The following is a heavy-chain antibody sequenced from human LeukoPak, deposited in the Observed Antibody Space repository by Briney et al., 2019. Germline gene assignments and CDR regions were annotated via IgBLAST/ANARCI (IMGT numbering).Heavy chain of an antibody. V-gene: IGHV3-43*02. J-gene: IGHJ4*02. Sequence: GGSLRLSCVASGLPIADFAMHWVRQAPGKGLEWVSLISGDGVSTFYADSVKGRFSISRDNSKNSPYLEMNSLRTEDAAMYYCAKESGKFDYWGQGTLVAVSS. CDR2: ISGDGVST. CDR1: GLPIADFA. CDR3: AKESGKFDY.